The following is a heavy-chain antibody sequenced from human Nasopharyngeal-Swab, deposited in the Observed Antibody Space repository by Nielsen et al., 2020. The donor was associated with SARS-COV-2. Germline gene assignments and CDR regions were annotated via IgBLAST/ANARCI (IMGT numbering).Heavy chain of an antibody. Sequence: RQAPGKGLEWVGYIYYSGGTDYNPSLKSRVTISVDTSKNQFSLKLSSVTAADTAVYYCATAENYDILTGYYSYYYYMDFWGKGTPVTVSS. V-gene: IGHV4-59*01. CDR3: ATAENYDILTGYYSYYYYMDF. D-gene: IGHD3-9*01. J-gene: IGHJ6*03. CDR2: IYYSGGT.